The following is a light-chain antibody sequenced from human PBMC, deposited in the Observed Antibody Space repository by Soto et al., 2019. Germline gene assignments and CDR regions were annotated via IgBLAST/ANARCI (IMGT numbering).Light chain of an antibody. CDR3: SPYTSRSTLV. CDR1: SSDVGGYNY. V-gene: IGLV2-14*01. J-gene: IGLJ2*01. Sequence: QSALTQPASVSGSPGQSITISCTGTSSDVGGYNYVSWYQPHPGKAPKLMIYDVSNRPSGVSDRFSGSKSGNTASLTISGLQAKDEADYYCSPYTSRSTLVFGGGTKLPVL. CDR2: DVS.